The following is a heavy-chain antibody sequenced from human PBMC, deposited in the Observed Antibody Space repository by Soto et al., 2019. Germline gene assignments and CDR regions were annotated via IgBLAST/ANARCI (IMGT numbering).Heavy chain of an antibody. CDR2: ISGSGGST. CDR1: GFTFSSYA. D-gene: IGHD2-2*01. V-gene: IGHV3-23*01. CDR3: AKDAMRVVSPRYFDY. Sequence: EVQLLESGGGLVQPGGSLRLSCAASGFTFSSYAMSWVRQAPGKGLEWVSAISGSGGSTYYADSVKGRFTISRDNSKNTLHLQMNSLRAADTAVYYCAKDAMRVVSPRYFDYWGQGTLVTVSS. J-gene: IGHJ4*02.